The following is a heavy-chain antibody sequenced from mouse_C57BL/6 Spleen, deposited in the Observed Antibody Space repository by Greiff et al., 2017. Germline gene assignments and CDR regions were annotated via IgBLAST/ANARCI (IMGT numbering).Heavy chain of an antibody. J-gene: IGHJ3*01. Sequence: EVQLQQSGPVLVKPGASVKMSCKASGYTFTDYYMNWVKQSHGKSLEWIGVINPYNGGTSYNQKFKGKATLTVDKSSSTAYMELNSLTSEDSAVYYCAREVYYGNYEFAYRGQGTLVTVSA. CDR1: GYTFTDYY. CDR2: INPYNGGT. CDR3: AREVYYGNYEFAY. D-gene: IGHD2-1*01. V-gene: IGHV1-19*01.